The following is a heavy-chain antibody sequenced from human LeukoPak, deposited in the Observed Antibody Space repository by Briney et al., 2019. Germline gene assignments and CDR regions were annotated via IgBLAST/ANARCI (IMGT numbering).Heavy chain of an antibody. V-gene: IGHV4-30-2*01. CDR2: IYHTGST. J-gene: IGHJ5*02. CDR3: AREGLDYGATLNWFDP. Sequence: PSQTLSLTCTVSGGSINSGGYYWSWIRQPPGKGLEWIGYIYHTGSTYYNPSLKSRVTISIDRSKNQFSLKVTSVTAADTAVYYCAREGLDYGATLNWFDPWGQGTLVTVSS. D-gene: IGHD4/OR15-4a*01. CDR1: GGSINSGGYY.